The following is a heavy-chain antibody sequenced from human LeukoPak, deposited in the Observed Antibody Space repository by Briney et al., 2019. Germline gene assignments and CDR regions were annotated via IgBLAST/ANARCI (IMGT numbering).Heavy chain of an antibody. J-gene: IGHJ4*02. Sequence: PGGSLRLSCAASGFTFSSYAMHWVRQAPGKGLEWVAVISYDGSNKYYADSVKGRFTISRENSKNTLYLQMNSLRAEDTAVYYCARLVVTAMTIDYWGQGTLVTVSS. CDR1: GFTFSSYA. CDR2: ISYDGSNK. CDR3: ARLVVTAMTIDY. V-gene: IGHV3-30-3*01. D-gene: IGHD2-21*02.